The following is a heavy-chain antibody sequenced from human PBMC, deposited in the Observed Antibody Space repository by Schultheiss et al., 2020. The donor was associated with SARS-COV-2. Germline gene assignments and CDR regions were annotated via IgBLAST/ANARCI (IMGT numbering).Heavy chain of an antibody. Sequence: SETLSLTCAVYGGSFSGYYWSWIRQPPGKGLEWIGEINHSGSTNYNPSLKSRVTISVDTSKNQFSLKLSSVTAADTAVYYCARRAIDIVVVPAAINFDYWGKGTLVTVSS. CDR1: GGSFSGYY. CDR3: ARRAIDIVVVPAAINFDY. CDR2: INHSGST. D-gene: IGHD2-2*02. V-gene: IGHV4-34*01. J-gene: IGHJ4*02.